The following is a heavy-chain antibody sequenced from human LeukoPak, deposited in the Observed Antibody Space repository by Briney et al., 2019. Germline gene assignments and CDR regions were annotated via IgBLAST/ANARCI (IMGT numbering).Heavy chain of an antibody. D-gene: IGHD3-10*01. CDR2: IYYSGNT. J-gene: IGHJ3*02. Sequence: PSETLSLTCIVSGGSVRRYYWSWVRQPPGKGLEWIGYIYYSGNTNYNPSLKGRVTMSVDTSKNQFSLNLTSVTAADTAVYYCARTEITIPRGPRGFDIWGQGTMVTVSS. CDR1: GGSVRRYY. CDR3: ARTEITIPRGPRGFDI. V-gene: IGHV4-59*02.